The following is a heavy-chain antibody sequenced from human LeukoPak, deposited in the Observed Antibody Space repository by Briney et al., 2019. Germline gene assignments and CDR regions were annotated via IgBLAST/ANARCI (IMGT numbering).Heavy chain of an antibody. D-gene: IGHD5-12*01. V-gene: IGHV4-61*05. CDR1: GGSISSSSYY. J-gene: IGHJ4*02. CDR3: VRVSGYDWESFYDY. Sequence: NPSETLSLTCTVSGGSISSSSYYWGWIRQPPGKGLEWIGNIYYSGSTNYNPSLKSRVTISVDSSKNQFSLKLSSVTAADTAMYYCVRVSGYDWESFYDYWGQGSLVTVSS. CDR2: IYYSGST.